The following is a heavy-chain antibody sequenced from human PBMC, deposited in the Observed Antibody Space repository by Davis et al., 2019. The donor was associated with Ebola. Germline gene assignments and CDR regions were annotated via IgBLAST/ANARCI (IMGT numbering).Heavy chain of an antibody. CDR2: INHSGST. CDR1: GGSFSGYY. Sequence: MPSETLSLTCAVYGGSFSGYYWNWIRQPPGKGLEWIGEINHSGSTNYNPSLKSRVTISVDTSKNQFSLKLSSVTAADTAVYYCARARRTAMVTLDYGMDVWGQGTTVAVSS. V-gene: IGHV4-34*01. CDR3: ARARRTAMVTLDYGMDV. D-gene: IGHD5-18*01. J-gene: IGHJ6*02.